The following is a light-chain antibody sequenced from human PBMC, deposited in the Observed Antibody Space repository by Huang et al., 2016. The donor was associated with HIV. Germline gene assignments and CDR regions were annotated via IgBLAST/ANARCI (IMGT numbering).Light chain of an antibody. J-gene: IGKJ1*01. CDR1: QSVSSY. CDR3: QQRSNQGT. CDR2: DAY. V-gene: IGKV3-11*01. Sequence: ATLSSSPCEIETLYCRASQSVSSYLAWYQQKPGQAPRLLIYDAYNRATVIPARFSGSGSGTDFTLTISSLEPEDVAVYYCQQRSNQGTFGQGTKVEIK.